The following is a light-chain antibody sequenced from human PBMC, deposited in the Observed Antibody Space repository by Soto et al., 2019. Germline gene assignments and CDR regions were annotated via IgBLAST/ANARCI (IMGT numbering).Light chain of an antibody. CDR2: DAS. CDR1: QSVDRW. V-gene: IGKV1-5*01. J-gene: IGKJ1*01. CDR3: QQYSDYWT. Sequence: DIQMTQSPSTLSASVGDRVTVTCRASQSVDRWLAWYQQKPGKAPKLLVFDASTLSSGVPSRFTGSGSGTEFTLTISGLQSDDFATYYCQQYSDYWTFGQGTKVESK.